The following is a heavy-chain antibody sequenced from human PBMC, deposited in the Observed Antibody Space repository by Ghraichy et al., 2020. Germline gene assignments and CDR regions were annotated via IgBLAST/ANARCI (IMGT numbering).Heavy chain of an antibody. CDR1: GYSFTSYW. Sequence: GESLNISCKGSGYSFTSYWIGWVRQMPGKGLEWMGIIYPGDSDTRYSPSFQGQVTISADKSISTAYLQWSSLKASDTAMYYCARQKRGYSYGYFPDAFDIWGQGTMVTVSS. CDR3: ARQKRGYSYGYFPDAFDI. V-gene: IGHV5-51*01. J-gene: IGHJ3*02. D-gene: IGHD5-18*01. CDR2: IYPGDSDT.